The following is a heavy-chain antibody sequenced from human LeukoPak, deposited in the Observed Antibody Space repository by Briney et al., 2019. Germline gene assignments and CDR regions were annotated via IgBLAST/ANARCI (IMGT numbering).Heavy chain of an antibody. D-gene: IGHD6-19*01. CDR2: ISDSGGTT. V-gene: IGHV3-23*01. Sequence: GGSLRPSCTASGFTFGSFAMSWVRQAPGKGLEWVSTISDSGGTTSYADSVKGRFTISRDNSKNTLYLQMNSLRAEDTAVYYCAKYVVRLVLDAFDIWGQGTMVTVSS. CDR3: AKYVVRLVLDAFDI. CDR1: GFTFGSFA. J-gene: IGHJ3*02.